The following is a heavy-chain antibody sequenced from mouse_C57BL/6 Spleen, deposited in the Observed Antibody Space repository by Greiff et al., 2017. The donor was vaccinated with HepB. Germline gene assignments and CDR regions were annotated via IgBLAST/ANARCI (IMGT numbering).Heavy chain of an antibody. Sequence: EVQLQQSGPELVKPGASVKIPCKASGYTFTDYNMDWVKQSHGKSLEWIGDINPNNGGTIYNQKFKGKATLTVDKSSSTAYMELRSLTSEDTAVYYCARRSIYYYGSYAMDYWGQGTSVTVSS. CDR3: ARRSIYYYGSYAMDY. CDR2: INPNNGGT. J-gene: IGHJ4*01. V-gene: IGHV1-18*01. D-gene: IGHD1-1*01. CDR1: GYTFTDYN.